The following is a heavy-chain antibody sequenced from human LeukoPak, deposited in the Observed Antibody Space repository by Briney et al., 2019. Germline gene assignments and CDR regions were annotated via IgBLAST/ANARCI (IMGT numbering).Heavy chain of an antibody. CDR2: ISGSGGST. J-gene: IGHJ4*02. D-gene: IGHD2-15*01. CDR3: AKDCSGGSCYFDY. Sequence: PGASLRLSCAASGFTFSSYAMSWVRQAPGKGLEWVSAISGSGGSTYYADSVKGRLTISRDNSKNTLYLQMKSLRAEDTAVYYCAKDCSGGSCYFDYWGQGTLVTVSS. V-gene: IGHV3-23*01. CDR1: GFTFSSYA.